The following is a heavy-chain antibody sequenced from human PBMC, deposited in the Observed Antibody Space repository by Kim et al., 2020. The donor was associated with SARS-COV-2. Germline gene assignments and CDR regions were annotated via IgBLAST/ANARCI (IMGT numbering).Heavy chain of an antibody. CDR2: IYYSGST. Sequence: SETLSLTCTVPGGSISSYYWSWIRQPPGKGLEWIGYIYYSGSTNYNPSLKSRVTISVDTSKNQFSLKLSSVTAADTAVYYCARSSGYYAGLDYWGQGTLVTVSS. D-gene: IGHD3-22*01. CDR3: ARSSGYYAGLDY. J-gene: IGHJ4*02. V-gene: IGHV4-59*08. CDR1: GGSISSYY.